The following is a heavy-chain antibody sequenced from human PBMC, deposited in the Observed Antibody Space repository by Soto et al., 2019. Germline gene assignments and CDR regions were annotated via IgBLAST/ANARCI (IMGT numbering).Heavy chain of an antibody. CDR2: LSSNGIGT. V-gene: IGHV3-64D*06. CDR3: VKDMGQAAVGIRYPYGLDV. Sequence: GSLRLSCSGSGFTVSSFGMHWVRQAPGKGLEHVSTLSSNGIGTYYADSVKGRFTFSRDTSKNTLYLQMSSLRTEDTAVYYCVKDMGQAAVGIRYPYGLDVWGLGTTVTVSS. CDR1: GFTVSSFG. J-gene: IGHJ6*02. D-gene: IGHD6-13*01.